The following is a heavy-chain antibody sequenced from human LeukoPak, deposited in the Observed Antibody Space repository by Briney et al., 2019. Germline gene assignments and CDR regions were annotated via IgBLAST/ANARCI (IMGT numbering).Heavy chain of an antibody. CDR1: GFTFSSYG. D-gene: IGHD6-13*01. CDR3: ARASAAGTNFDY. CDR2: ISSSSSYI. J-gene: IGHJ4*02. Sequence: PGGSLRLSCAASGFTFSSYGMNWVRQAPGKGLEWVSSISSSSSYIYYADSVKGRFTISRDNAKNSLYLQMNSLRAEDTAVYYCARASAAGTNFDYWGQGTLVTVSS. V-gene: IGHV3-21*01.